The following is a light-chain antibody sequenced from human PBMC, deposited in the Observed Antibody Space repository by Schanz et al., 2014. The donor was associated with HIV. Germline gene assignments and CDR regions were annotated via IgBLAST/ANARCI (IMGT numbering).Light chain of an antibody. CDR3: QKYDSAPHT. V-gene: IGKV1-9*01. J-gene: IGKJ2*01. CDR2: AAS. Sequence: DIQLSQSPSFLSASVGDRVTVTCRASQDISTYLAWYQQKLGKAPKLLIYAASTLQSGVPLRFSGSGSGTDFTLTINSLQPEDVATYYCQKYDSAPHTFGLGTKLEIK. CDR1: QDISTY.